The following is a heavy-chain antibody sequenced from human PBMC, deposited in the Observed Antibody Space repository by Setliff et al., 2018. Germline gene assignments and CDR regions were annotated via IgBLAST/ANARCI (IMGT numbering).Heavy chain of an antibody. Sequence: PGGSLRLSCAASGFIFSNAWMSWVRQAPGKGLEWVGRIISKSDGETTEYTAPVKGRFTISRDDAKSTLYLQMNSLKTEDTAVYYCVKLVPQAISSDPWGQRTLVTVSS. CDR1: GFIFSNAW. D-gene: IGHD3-10*01. V-gene: IGHV3-15*01. CDR3: VKLVPQAISSDP. CDR2: IISKSDGETT. J-gene: IGHJ5*02.